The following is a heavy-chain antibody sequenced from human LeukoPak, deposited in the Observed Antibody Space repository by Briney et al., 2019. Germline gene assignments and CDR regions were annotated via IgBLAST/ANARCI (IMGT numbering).Heavy chain of an antibody. CDR2: ISGSGGST. Sequence: QPGGSLRLSCAASGFTFSTYAMNWVRQAPGKGLEWVSAISGSGGSTYTADSVKGRFTISRNNSKSTLYLQMNSLRAEDTAIYYCAKIPHSSYYYDSSGYLDCWGQGTLVSVSS. V-gene: IGHV3-23*01. CDR1: GFTFSTYA. D-gene: IGHD3-22*01. CDR3: AKIPHSSYYYDSSGYLDC. J-gene: IGHJ4*02.